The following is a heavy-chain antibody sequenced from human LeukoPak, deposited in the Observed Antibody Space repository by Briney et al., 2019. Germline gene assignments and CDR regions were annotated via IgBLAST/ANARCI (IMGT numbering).Heavy chain of an antibody. CDR1: GDSISSYY. J-gene: IGHJ4*02. V-gene: IGHV4-59*01. CDR2: FYNSGRS. CDR3: ARGLEDSGWQPFYFDS. Sequence: SETLSLTCTVSGDSISSYYWTWIRQPPGKGLEWIGYFYNSGRSKYNPSLKSRVTISVDTSKNQFSLKLSSVTAADTGVYYCARGLEDSGWQPFYFDSWGQGSLVSVSS. D-gene: IGHD6-19*01.